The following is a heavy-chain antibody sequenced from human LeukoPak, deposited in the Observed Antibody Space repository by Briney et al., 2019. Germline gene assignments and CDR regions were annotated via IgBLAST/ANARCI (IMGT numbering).Heavy chain of an antibody. J-gene: IGHJ4*02. CDR1: GFSFSGYA. V-gene: IGHV3-23*01. CDR2: ISGSGSHT. D-gene: IGHD3-22*01. Sequence: GGSLRLSCAASGFSFSGYAMNWVRQAPGKGLEWVSSISGSGSHTYHADSVKGRFTISRDNSKNTLYLQMNSLRAEDTAVYYCAKDISGYYRPFDYWGQGTLVTVSS. CDR3: AKDISGYYRPFDY.